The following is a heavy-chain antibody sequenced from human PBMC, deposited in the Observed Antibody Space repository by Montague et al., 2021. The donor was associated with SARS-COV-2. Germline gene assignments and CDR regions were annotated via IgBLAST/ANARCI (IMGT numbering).Heavy chain of an antibody. J-gene: IGHJ1*01. V-gene: IGHV4-4*02. CDR1: GGSISSSNW. CDR3: ASRGAVAGKVYFQH. CDR2: IYHSGST. D-gene: IGHD6-19*01. Sequence: SETLSLTCAVSGGSISSSNWCSRVRQPPGKGLEWIGEIYHSGSTNNNPSLRSRVTISVDKSKNQFSLKLSSVTAADTAVYYCASRGAVAGKVYFQHWGQGTLVTVSS.